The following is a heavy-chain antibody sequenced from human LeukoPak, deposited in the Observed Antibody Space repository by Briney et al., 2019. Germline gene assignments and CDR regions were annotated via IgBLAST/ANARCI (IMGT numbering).Heavy chain of an antibody. CDR1: GYTFTSYD. V-gene: IGHV1-8*01. J-gene: IGHJ6*04. CDR3: ARDGPNESQLQGWRLMDV. D-gene: IGHD6-6*01. CDR2: MNPNSGNT. Sequence: GASVKVSCKASGYTFTSYDINWVRQATGQGLEWMGWMNPNSGNTGYAQKFQGRVTMTRNTSISTAYMELSSLRSEDTAVYYCARDGPNESQLQGWRLMDVWGKGTTVTVSS.